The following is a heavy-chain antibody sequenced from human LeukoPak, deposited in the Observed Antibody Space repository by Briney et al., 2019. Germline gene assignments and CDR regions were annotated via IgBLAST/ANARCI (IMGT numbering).Heavy chain of an antibody. J-gene: IGHJ6*03. CDR3: VRGRQDYDILTGYNYYYYMDV. CDR2: INHSGST. D-gene: IGHD3-9*01. V-gene: IGHV4-39*07. Sequence: SETLSLTCTVSGGSISSSSYYWGWIRQPPGKGLEWIGEINHSGSTNYNPSLKSRVTISVDTSKNQFSLKLSSVTAADTAVYYCVRGRQDYDILTGYNYYYYMDVWGKGTTVTVSS. CDR1: GGSISSSSYY.